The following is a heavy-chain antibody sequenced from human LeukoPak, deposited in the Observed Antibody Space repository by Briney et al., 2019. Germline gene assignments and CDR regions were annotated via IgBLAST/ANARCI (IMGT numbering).Heavy chain of an antibody. J-gene: IGHJ4*02. Sequence: GGSLRLSCAASGFTVSSNYMSGVRQAPGKGLEWGSVIYSGGSTYYADSVKGRFTISRDNSKNTLYLQMNSLRAEDTAVYYCARISGYSYVPYCFDYWGQGAMVTVSS. CDR1: GFTVSSNY. D-gene: IGHD5-18*01. CDR2: IYSGGST. V-gene: IGHV3-66*02. CDR3: ARISGYSYVPYCFDY.